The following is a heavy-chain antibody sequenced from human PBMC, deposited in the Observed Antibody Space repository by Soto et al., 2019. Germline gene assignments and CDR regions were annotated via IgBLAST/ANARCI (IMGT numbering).Heavy chain of an antibody. CDR3: ARGEAYGNYQAR. CDR1: GVSFSGYY. CDR2: IHHGGST. V-gene: IGHV4-34*01. D-gene: IGHD4-17*01. Sequence: QLQLQQWGAGLLKPSETLSLTCAIYGVSFSGYYWSWIRQPPGKGLEWIGEIHHGGSTNYNPSLTSRVTLSADTSKNQFTLKLTSVTAADTAVYYCARGEAYGNYQARWCPGTLVTVTS. J-gene: IGHJ4*02.